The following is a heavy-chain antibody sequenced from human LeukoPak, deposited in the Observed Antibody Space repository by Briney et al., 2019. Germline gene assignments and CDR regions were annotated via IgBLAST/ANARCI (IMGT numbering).Heavy chain of an antibody. Sequence: SQTLSLTCTVSGGSISSSSYYWGWIRQPPGKGLEWIGSIYYSGSTYYNPSLKSRVTISVDTSKNQFSLKLSSVTAADTAVYYCARHLGEWLLLGAFDIWGQGTMVTVSS. V-gene: IGHV4-39*01. J-gene: IGHJ3*02. CDR2: IYYSGST. CDR1: GGSISSSSYY. CDR3: ARHLGEWLLLGAFDI. D-gene: IGHD3-22*01.